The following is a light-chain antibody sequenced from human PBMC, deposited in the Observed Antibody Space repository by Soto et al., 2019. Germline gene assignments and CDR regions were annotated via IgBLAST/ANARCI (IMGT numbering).Light chain of an antibody. CDR3: QQYNDLPWT. J-gene: IGKJ1*01. CDR1: QSISGT. CDR2: GAS. V-gene: IGKV3-15*01. Sequence: EIVMTQSPATLSVSPGGRATLSCRASQSISGTLAWYQQKPGQAPRLLIHGASTRAPGFPARFSGSGSGTDFTLSISSLRSEDFAVYYCQQYNDLPWTFGQGTKVEI.